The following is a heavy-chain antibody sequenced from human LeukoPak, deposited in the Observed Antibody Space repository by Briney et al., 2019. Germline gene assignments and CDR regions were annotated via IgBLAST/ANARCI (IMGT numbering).Heavy chain of an antibody. CDR2: ISSSGSTI. V-gene: IGHV3-48*03. Sequence: GGSLRLSCAASGFTFSSYEMNWVRQAPGKGLEWVSYISSSGSTIYYADSVKGRFTISRDNAKNSLYLQMNSLRAEDTAVYYCARDGLYYDILTGYYLGSPGNGLGYWGQGTLVTVSS. J-gene: IGHJ4*02. D-gene: IGHD3-9*01. CDR1: GFTFSSYE. CDR3: ARDGLYYDILTGYYLGSPGNGLGY.